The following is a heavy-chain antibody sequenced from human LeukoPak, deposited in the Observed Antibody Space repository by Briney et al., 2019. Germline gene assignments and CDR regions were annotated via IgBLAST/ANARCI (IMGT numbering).Heavy chain of an antibody. CDR3: AKDPEYGSGWYVWFDP. J-gene: IGHJ5*02. V-gene: IGHV3-23*01. D-gene: IGHD6-19*01. CDR1: GFTFSSYA. CDR2: ISGSGGST. Sequence: GGSLRLSCAASGFTFSSYAMSWVRQAPGRGRGWVSAISGSGGSTYYVDSVKGRFTISRDDSKNPLYLQMNSLRDEDTAVYYCAKDPEYGSGWYVWFDPWGQGNLVTVSS.